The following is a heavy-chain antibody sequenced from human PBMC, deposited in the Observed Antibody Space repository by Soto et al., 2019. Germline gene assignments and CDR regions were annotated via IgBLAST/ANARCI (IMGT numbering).Heavy chain of an antibody. J-gene: IGHJ4*02. V-gene: IGHV3-30*18. D-gene: IGHD6-13*01. CDR2: MSYDGTKE. CDR1: GFTLTTYG. CDR3: AKEFGSTWIDH. Sequence: GGSLRLSCAASGFTLTTYGMHWVRQAPGKGLEWVAAMSYDGTKEYYADSVKGRFTISRDSSRNTLFLQLNSLRAEDTAVYYCAKEFGSTWIDHWGEGTLVTVSS.